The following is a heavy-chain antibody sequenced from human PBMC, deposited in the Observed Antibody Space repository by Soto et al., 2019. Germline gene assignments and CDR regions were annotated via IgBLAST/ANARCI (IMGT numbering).Heavy chain of an antibody. J-gene: IGHJ3*02. V-gene: IGHV4-31*03. CDR3: ASVRVYGGNSLRAFDI. D-gene: IGHD4-17*01. CDR2: IYYSGST. CDR1: GGSISSGGYY. Sequence: SETLSLTCTVSGGSISSGGYYWSWIRQHPGKGLEWIGYIYYSGSTYYNPSLKSRVTISVDTSKNQFSLKLSSVTAADTAVYYCASVRVYGGNSLRAFDIWGQGTMVTVSS.